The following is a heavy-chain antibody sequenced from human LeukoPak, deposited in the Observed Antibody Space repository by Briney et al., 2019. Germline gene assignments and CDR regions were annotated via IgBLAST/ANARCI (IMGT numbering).Heavy chain of an antibody. CDR2: INAGNGNT. CDR1: GYTFTSYA. J-gene: IGHJ4*02. Sequence: GASVKVSCKASGYTFTSYAMHWVRQAPGQRLEWMGWINAGNGNTKYSQKFQGRVTITRDTSASTAYMELSSLRSEDTAVYYCARDGGDGYNFATFGYWGQGTLVTVSS. CDR3: ARDGGDGYNFATFGY. D-gene: IGHD5-24*01. V-gene: IGHV1-3*01.